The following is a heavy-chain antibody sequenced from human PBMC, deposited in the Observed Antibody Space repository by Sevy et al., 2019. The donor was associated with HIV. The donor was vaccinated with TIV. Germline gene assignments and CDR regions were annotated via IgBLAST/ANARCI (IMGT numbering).Heavy chain of an antibody. V-gene: IGHV3-48*03. J-gene: IGHJ5*02. D-gene: IGHD6-13*01. CDR3: AREQLASAGGGLDH. CDR1: GFTFSDYY. CDR2: TTGSGRNR. Sequence: GGSLRLSCVASGFTFSDYYMNWVRQSPGRGLEWIAYTTGSGRNRYYADSVKGRFIISRDNAKSSVFLEMNTLRDEDTALYYCAREQLASAGGGLDHWGQGILVTVSS.